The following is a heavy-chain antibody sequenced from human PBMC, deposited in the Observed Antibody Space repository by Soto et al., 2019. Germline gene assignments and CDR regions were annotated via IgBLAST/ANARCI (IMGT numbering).Heavy chain of an antibody. J-gene: IGHJ6*02. CDR1: GYSFTSYW. V-gene: IGHV5-51*01. CDR2: IYPGDSDT. Sequence: GGSLKISCKGSGYSFTSYWIGWVRQMPGKGLEWMGIIYPGDSDTRYSPSFQGQVTISADKSISTAYLQWSSLKASDTAMYYCARQTAPVGASTYYDGMDVWVQGTTVTVS. CDR3: ARQTAPVGASTYYDGMDV. D-gene: IGHD1-26*01.